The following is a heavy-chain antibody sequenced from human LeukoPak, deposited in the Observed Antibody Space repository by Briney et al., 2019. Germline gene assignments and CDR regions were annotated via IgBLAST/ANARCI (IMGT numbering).Heavy chain of an antibody. D-gene: IGHD6-19*01. CDR3: ARESSGWYGVDY. CDR2: IYYSGST. J-gene: IGHJ4*02. CDR1: GGSIISYY. Sequence: PSETLSLTCTVSGGSIISYYWSWIRQPPGQGLEWIGYIYYSGSTNYNPSLKSRVTISIDTSKNQFSLKLNSVTAADTAVHYCARESSGWYGVDYWAQGTLVTVSS. V-gene: IGHV4-59*01.